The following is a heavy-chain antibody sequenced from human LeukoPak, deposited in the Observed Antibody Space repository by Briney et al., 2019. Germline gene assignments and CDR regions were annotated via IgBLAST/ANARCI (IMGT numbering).Heavy chain of an antibody. CDR2: ISSSSSYI. CDR1: GFTFSSYS. Sequence: GGSLRLSCAASGFTFSSYSMNWVRQPPGKGLEWVSSISSSSSYIYYADSVKARFTISRDNAKNSLYLQMNSLRAEDTAVYYCARDCYYDSSGYYDNWGQGTLVTVSS. J-gene: IGHJ4*02. CDR3: ARDCYYDSSGYYDN. V-gene: IGHV3-21*01. D-gene: IGHD3-22*01.